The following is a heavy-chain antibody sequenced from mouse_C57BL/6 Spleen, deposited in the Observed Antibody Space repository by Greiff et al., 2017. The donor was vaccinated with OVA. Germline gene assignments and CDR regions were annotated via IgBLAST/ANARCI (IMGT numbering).Heavy chain of an antibody. D-gene: IGHD2-3*01. V-gene: IGHV1-78*01. Sequence: VMLVESDAELVKPGASVKISCKVSGYTFTDHTIHWMKQRPEQGLEWIGYIYPRDGSTKYNEKFKGKATLTADKSSSTAYMQLNSLTSEDSAVYFCARGFDGYLYYFDYWGQGTTLTVSS. CDR3: ARGFDGYLYYFDY. CDR1: GYTFTDHT. J-gene: IGHJ2*01. CDR2: IYPRDGST.